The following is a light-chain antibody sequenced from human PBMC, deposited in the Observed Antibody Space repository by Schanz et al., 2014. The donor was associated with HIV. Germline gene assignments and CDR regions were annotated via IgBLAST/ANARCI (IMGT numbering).Light chain of an antibody. CDR2: AAS. Sequence: AIRITQSPPSLSASTGDRVTIACRASQGISNYLAWYQQKPGRAPKLLISAASTLQSGVPSRFSGSGSGTDFTLTISCLQSEDFATYYCQQYYSSPLTFGGGTKVEI. CDR3: QQYYSSPLT. CDR1: QGISNY. V-gene: IGKV1-8*01. J-gene: IGKJ4*01.